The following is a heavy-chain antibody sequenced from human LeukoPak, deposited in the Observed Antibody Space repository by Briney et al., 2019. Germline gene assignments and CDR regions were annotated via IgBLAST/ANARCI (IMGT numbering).Heavy chain of an antibody. D-gene: IGHD6-13*01. CDR2: ISPNSGGT. V-gene: IGHV1-2*03. CDR1: GYTFTGYY. Sequence: LVASVKVSCKASGYTFTGYYMHWVRQAPGQGLEWMGWISPNSGGTNYAQKFQGRVTMTRDTSISTAYMELSRLRSDDTAVYYCARDRIAAAVPFDPWGQGTLVTVSS. J-gene: IGHJ5*02. CDR3: ARDRIAAAVPFDP.